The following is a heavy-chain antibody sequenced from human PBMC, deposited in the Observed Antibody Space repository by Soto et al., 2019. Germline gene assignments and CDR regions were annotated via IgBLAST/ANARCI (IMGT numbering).Heavy chain of an antibody. CDR3: ARDLSGDGYILH. V-gene: IGHV1-69*12. CDR1: GGTFSTYA. CDR2: IIPIVDTA. D-gene: IGHD5-12*01. J-gene: IGHJ4*02. Sequence: QVQLVQSGTEVKKPGSSVNVSCKASGGTFSTYAITWVRQAPGQGLEWMGGIIPIVDTANYAQRFKGRVTXXAXXSTSTASLELSSLRSEDTAVYYCARDLSGDGYILHWGQGTLVTVSS.